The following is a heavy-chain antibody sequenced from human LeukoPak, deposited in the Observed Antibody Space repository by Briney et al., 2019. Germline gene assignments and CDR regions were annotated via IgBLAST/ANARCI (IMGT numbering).Heavy chain of an antibody. V-gene: IGHV4-34*01. CDR1: GGSFSGYY. D-gene: IGHD5-18*01. CDR3: ARGLYSYGYGRY. CDR2: INHSGST. J-gene: IGHJ4*02. Sequence: SETLSLTCAVYGGSFSGYYRSWIRQPPGKGLEWIGEINHSGSTNYNPSLKSRVTISVDTSKNQFSLKLSSVTAADTAVYYCARGLYSYGYGRYWGQGTLVTVSS.